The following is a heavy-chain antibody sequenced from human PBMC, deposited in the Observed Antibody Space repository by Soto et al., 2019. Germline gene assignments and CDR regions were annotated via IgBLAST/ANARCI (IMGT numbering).Heavy chain of an antibody. Sequence: PGGSLRLSCVASGFRFDDYAMHWVRQAPGKGLEWVSGISWSSGSIGYAASVKGRFTISRDNDGNSLFLQMNGLRSDDTALYYCARTTVTTGFYYGMDLWGQGTMVTVSS. V-gene: IGHV3-9*01. CDR1: GFRFDDYA. CDR3: ARTTVTTGFYYGMDL. J-gene: IGHJ6*02. CDR2: ISWSSGSI. D-gene: IGHD4-17*01.